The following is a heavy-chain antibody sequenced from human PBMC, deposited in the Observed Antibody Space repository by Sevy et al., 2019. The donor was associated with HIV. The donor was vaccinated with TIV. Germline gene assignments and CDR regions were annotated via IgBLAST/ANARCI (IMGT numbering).Heavy chain of an antibody. D-gene: IGHD3-22*01. CDR1: GFTFSSYA. J-gene: IGHJ4*02. Sequence: GGSLRLSCAASGFTFSSYAMNWVRQGPGKGLEWVSGISGSGGRTYYADSVKGRFTISKDISKNTLYLQMNSLRAEDTALYYCALGGYYYDSSGYYTLDYWGQGTRVTVSS. CDR2: ISGSGGRT. CDR3: ALGGYYYDSSGYYTLDY. V-gene: IGHV3-23*01.